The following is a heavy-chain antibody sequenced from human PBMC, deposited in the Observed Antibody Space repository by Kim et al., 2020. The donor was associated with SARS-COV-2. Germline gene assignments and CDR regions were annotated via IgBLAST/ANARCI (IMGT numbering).Heavy chain of an antibody. CDR1: GFTFDDYA. V-gene: IGHV3-9*01. CDR2: ISWNSGSI. D-gene: IGHD3-10*01. Sequence: GGSLRLSCAASGFTFDDYAMHWVRQAPGKGLEWVSGISWNSGSIGYADSVKGRFTISRDNAKNSLYLQMNSLRAEDTALYYCAKDGETITMVQGTQWAGGGMDVWGQGTTVTVSS. CDR3: AKDGETITMVQGTQWAGGGMDV. J-gene: IGHJ6*02.